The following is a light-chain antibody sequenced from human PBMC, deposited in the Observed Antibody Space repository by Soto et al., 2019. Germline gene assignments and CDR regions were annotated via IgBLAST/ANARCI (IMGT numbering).Light chain of an antibody. J-gene: IGLJ1*01. CDR3: SSYASSVSYV. CDR2: EVS. CDR1: SSDVGGYNY. Sequence: QSALTQPASVSGSPGQSITISCTGTSSDVGGYNYVSWYQQHPGKAPKFIIYEVSNRPEGVPNRFFGSKSGNTASLTISGLQPEDEADYYYSSYASSVSYVFGTGTKLTVL. V-gene: IGLV2-14*01.